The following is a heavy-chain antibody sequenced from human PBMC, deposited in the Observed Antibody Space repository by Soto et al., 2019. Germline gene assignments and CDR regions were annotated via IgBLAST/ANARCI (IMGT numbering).Heavy chain of an antibody. CDR1: GYTFTSYY. CDR2: INPSGGNT. CDR3: ARVGGQHRYSSGGADGYAFDS. J-gene: IGHJ3*02. V-gene: IGHV1-46*01. D-gene: IGHD6-19*01. Sequence: ASVKVSCKASGYTFTSYYMHWVRQAPGQGLEWMGIINPSGGNTSYAQKFQGRVTMTRDTSTSTVYMELSSLRSEDTAVYYCARVGGQHRYSSGGADGYAFDSWGEGTMVTV.